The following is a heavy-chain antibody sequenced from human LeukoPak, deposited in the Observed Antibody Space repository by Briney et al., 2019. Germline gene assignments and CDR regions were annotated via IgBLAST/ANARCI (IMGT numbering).Heavy chain of an antibody. V-gene: IGHV1-69*05. Sequence: GAXXKVSCKASGGTFSSYAISWVRQAPGQGLEWMGRIIPIFGTANYAQKFQGRVTITTDESTSTAYMELSSLRSEDTAVYYCARGWIQLWETFDYWGQGTLVTVSS. J-gene: IGHJ4*02. CDR3: ARGWIQLWETFDY. D-gene: IGHD5-18*01. CDR2: IIPIFGTA. CDR1: GGTFSSYA.